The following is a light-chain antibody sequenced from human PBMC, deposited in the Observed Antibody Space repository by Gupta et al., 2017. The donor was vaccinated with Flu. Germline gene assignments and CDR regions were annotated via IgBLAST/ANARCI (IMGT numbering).Light chain of an antibody. Sequence: IVLTQSPATLSLSPGESATLSCRASQSVSSYLAWYQQKPGQAPRLLIYEASNRATGIPARFSGSGSGTDFTLTISSLEPEDFAIYYCQQRSNWPHTFGGGTKVEIK. V-gene: IGKV3-11*01. CDR3: QQRSNWPHT. CDR2: EAS. J-gene: IGKJ4*01. CDR1: QSVSSY.